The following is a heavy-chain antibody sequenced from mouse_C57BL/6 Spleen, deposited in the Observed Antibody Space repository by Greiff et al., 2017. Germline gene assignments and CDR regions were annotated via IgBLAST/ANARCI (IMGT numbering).Heavy chain of an antibody. CDR2: IDPSDSYT. CDR1: GYTFTSYW. D-gene: IGHD2-5*01. Sequence: QVQLQQPGAELVKPGASVKLSCKASGYTFTSYWMQWVKQRPGQGLEWIGEIDPSDSYTNYNQKFKGKATLTVDTSSSTAYMQLSSLTSEDSAVYYCAKGSGGYYSNYGFAYWGQGTLVTVFA. CDR3: AKGSGGYYSNYGFAY. J-gene: IGHJ3*01. V-gene: IGHV1-50*01.